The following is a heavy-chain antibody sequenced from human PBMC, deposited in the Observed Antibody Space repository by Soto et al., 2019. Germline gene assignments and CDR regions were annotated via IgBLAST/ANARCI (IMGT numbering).Heavy chain of an antibody. CDR3: ASYTGCITSSCFAHDVFDI. J-gene: IGHJ3*02. Sequence: GGSLRLSCAASGFTFSDHYMDWVRQAPGKGLEWVGRTRYKANSYTTEYAASVKGRFTISRDDSKNSLYLQMNSLKTEDTAVYFCASYTGCITSSCFAHDVFDIWGQGTMVIVSS. V-gene: IGHV3-72*01. CDR2: TRYKANSYTT. D-gene: IGHD2-2*01. CDR1: GFTFSDHY.